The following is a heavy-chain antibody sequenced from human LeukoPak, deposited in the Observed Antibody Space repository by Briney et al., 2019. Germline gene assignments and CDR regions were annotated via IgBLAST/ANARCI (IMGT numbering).Heavy chain of an antibody. J-gene: IGHJ5*02. CDR3: AREVTYCSSTNCLTFDP. CDR2: INAGNGNT. V-gene: IGHV1-3*01. CDR1: GYTFTSYA. D-gene: IGHD2-2*01. Sequence: ASVKVSCKASGYTFTSYAMHWVRQAPGQRLEWMGWINAGNGNTKYSQKFQGRVTITRDTSASTAYMDLSSLRSEDTAVYDCAREVTYCSSTNCLTFDPWGQGTLVTVSS.